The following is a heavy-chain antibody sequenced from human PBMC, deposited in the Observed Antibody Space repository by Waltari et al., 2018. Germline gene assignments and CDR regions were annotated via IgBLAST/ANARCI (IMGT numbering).Heavy chain of an antibody. D-gene: IGHD3-10*01. Sequence: QLQLQESGPGLVTPSETLSLTCTCSGGSISTSSYYWGWIPRPPGKGLEWIGSIYYSGSTYYNPSLKSRVTISVDTSKNQFSLKLSSVTAADTAVYYCARQVTMVRGVIIKRDAFDIWGQGTMATVSS. V-gene: IGHV4-39*01. CDR1: GGSISTSSYY. CDR2: IYYSGST. J-gene: IGHJ3*02. CDR3: ARQVTMVRGVIIKRDAFDI.